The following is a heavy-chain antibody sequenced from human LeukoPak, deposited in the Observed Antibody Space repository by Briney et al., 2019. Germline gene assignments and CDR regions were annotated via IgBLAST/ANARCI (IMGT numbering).Heavy chain of an antibody. J-gene: IGHJ4*02. V-gene: IGHV3-20*04. CDR2: INWNGGST. CDR1: GFTFSSYS. Sequence: PGGSLRLSCAASGFTFSSYSMSWVRQAPGKGLEWVSGINWNGGSTGYADSVKGRFTISRDNAKNSLYLQMNSLRAEDTALYYCARDRYYGSGSYYTDTQRRGGDFDYWGQGTLVTVSS. CDR3: ARDRYYGSGSYYTDTQRRGGDFDY. D-gene: IGHD3-10*01.